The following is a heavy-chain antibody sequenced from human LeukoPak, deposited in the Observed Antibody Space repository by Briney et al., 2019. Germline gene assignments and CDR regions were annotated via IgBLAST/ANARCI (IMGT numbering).Heavy chain of an antibody. D-gene: IGHD4-17*01. Sequence: SETLSLTCTVSGGSISSYYWSWIRQPPGNGLEWIGYIYYSGSTNYNPSLKRRVTISVDTSKNQFSLKLSSVTAADTAVYYCASGYYGTRTLAFDYWGQGTLVTVSS. CDR2: IYYSGST. CDR1: GGSISSYY. J-gene: IGHJ4*02. CDR3: ASGYYGTRTLAFDY. V-gene: IGHV4-59*01.